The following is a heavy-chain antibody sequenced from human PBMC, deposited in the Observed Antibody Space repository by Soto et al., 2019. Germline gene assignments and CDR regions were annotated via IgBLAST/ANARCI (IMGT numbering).Heavy chain of an antibody. CDR1: GFTFSSYA. CDR2: ISGIGGST. D-gene: IGHD3-10*01. V-gene: IGHV3-23*01. J-gene: IGHJ6*03. CDR3: AKHYGSGFGLYYYYYMDV. Sequence: PGGSLRLSCAASGFTFSSYAMSWVRQAPGKGLEWVSVISGIGGSTYYADSVKGRFTISRDNSKNTLYLQMNSLRAEDTAVYYCAKHYGSGFGLYYYYYMDVWGKGTTVTVSS.